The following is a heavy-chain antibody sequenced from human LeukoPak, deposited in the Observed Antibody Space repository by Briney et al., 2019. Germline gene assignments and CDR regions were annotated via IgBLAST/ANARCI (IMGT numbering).Heavy chain of an antibody. CDR3: ARDQYDYVWGSYRPYFDY. CDR1: GYTFTSYG. J-gene: IGHJ4*02. D-gene: IGHD3-16*02. V-gene: IGHV1-18*04. Sequence: ASVKVSCKAVGYTFTSYGTSWVRQAPGQGLEGMGSISPYNGNTKYAERPQGRAIITTDTSTPPANMVLRGLRPDDTAVFYCARDQYDYVWGSYRPYFDYWGQGTLVTVSS. CDR2: ISPYNGNT.